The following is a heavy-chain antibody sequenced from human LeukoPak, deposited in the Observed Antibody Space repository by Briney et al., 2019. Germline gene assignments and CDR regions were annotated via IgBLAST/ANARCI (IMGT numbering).Heavy chain of an antibody. CDR3: TPGIAAAGTRESDFDY. V-gene: IGHV3-15*01. D-gene: IGHD6-13*01. CDR2: IKSKTDGGTT. Sequence: GGSLRLSCAASGFTFSNAWMSWVRQAPGKGLEWVGRIKSKTDGGTTDYAAPVKGRFTISRDDSKNTLYLQMNSLKTEDTAVYYCTPGIAAAGTRESDFDYWGQGTLVTVSS. CDR1: GFTFSNAW. J-gene: IGHJ4*02.